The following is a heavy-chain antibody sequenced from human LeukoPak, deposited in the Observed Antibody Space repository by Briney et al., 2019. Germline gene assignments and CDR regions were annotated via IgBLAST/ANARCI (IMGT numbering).Heavy chain of an antibody. CDR1: GGSISSHY. CDR3: ARSLQQLALDY. CDR2: IYYSGST. D-gene: IGHD6-13*01. Sequence: PSETLSLTCTVSGGSISSHYWSWIRQPPGKGLEWIGYIYYSGSTNYNPSLKSRVTISVDTSKNQFSLKLSSVTAADTAVYYCARSLQQLALDYWGQGTLVTVSS. V-gene: IGHV4-59*11. J-gene: IGHJ4*02.